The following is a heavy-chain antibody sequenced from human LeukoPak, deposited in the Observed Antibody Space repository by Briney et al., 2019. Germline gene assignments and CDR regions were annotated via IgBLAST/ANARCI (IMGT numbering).Heavy chain of an antibody. J-gene: IGHJ4*02. V-gene: IGHV3-30*02. CDR2: IRYDGSNK. D-gene: IGHD2-2*01. CDR3: AKGGDCSSTSCYDTVFDY. CDR1: GFTFSSYG. Sequence: GGSLRLSCAASGFTFSSYGMHWVRQAPGKGLEWVAFIRYDGSNKYYADSVRGRFTISRDNSKNTLYLQMNSLRAEDTAVYYCAKGGDCSSTSCYDTVFDYWGQGTLVTVSS.